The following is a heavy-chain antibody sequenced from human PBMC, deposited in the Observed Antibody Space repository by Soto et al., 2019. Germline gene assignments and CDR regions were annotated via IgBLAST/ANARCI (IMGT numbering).Heavy chain of an antibody. CDR2: ISYDGSNK. Sequence: QVQLVESGGGVVQPGRSLRLSCAASGFSFSSYGMHWVRQAPGKGLEWVAVISYDGSNKYYADSVKGRFTISRDNSKNTLYLQRNSLRAEDTAVYYCAKQNSGAATTGYYYYGMDVWGQGTTVTVSS. J-gene: IGHJ6*02. D-gene: IGHD1-26*01. V-gene: IGHV3-30*18. CDR3: AKQNSGAATTGYYYYGMDV. CDR1: GFSFSSYG.